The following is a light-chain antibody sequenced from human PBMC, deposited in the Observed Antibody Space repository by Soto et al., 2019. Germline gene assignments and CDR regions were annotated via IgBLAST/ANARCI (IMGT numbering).Light chain of an antibody. CDR2: GAS. CDR3: QQYDSSFFT. J-gene: IGKJ3*01. V-gene: IGKV3-20*01. CDR1: QSVASSY. Sequence: IVLTQSPGTLSLSPGQRATVSCRASQSVASSYLTWYQQKPGQAPRLLIYGASTRASGVPDRFSGSGSGTDFTLTISGLEPEDSAVYYCQQYDSSFFTFGPGTKVEIK.